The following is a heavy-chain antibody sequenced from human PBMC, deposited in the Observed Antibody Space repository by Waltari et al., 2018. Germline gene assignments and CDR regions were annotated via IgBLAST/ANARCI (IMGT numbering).Heavy chain of an antibody. CDR2: ISSSGSTI. D-gene: IGHD1-26*01. V-gene: IGHV3-48*03. CDR3: ARRGYSGSDA. CDR1: GFTFSSYE. J-gene: IGHJ5*02. Sequence: EVQLVESGGGLVQPGGSLRLSCAASGFTFSSYELNWVRQAPGKGLEWVSDISSSGSTIYYADSVKGRFTISRDNAKNSLYLQMNSLRAEDTAVYYCARRGYSGSDAWGQGTLVTVSS.